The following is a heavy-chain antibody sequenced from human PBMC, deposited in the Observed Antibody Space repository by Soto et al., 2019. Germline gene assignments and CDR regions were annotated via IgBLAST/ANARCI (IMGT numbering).Heavy chain of an antibody. CDR3: VRVNWTYWYFDP. J-gene: IGHJ2*01. Sequence: PSETLSLTCTFSGGSVRSGDHYWSWIRQPPGKGLEWIGFIYYSGGTNYNPSLESRVTISIDTSKNQFSLSLTSVTAADTAVYYCVRVNWTYWYFDPWGRGTLVTVSS. D-gene: IGHD1-1*01. V-gene: IGHV4-61*08. CDR1: GGSVRSGDHY. CDR2: IYYSGGT.